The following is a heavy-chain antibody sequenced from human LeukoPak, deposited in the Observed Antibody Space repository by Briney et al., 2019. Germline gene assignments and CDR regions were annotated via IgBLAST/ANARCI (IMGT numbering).Heavy chain of an antibody. Sequence: SETLSLTCAVYGGSFSGYYCSWIRQPPGKGLEWIGEINHSGSTNYNPSLKSRVTISVDTSKNQFSLKLSSVTAADTTVYYCARPRRYSSSWYNWFDPWGQGTLVTVSS. CDR2: INHSGST. CDR3: ARPRRYSSSWYNWFDP. D-gene: IGHD6-13*01. J-gene: IGHJ5*02. V-gene: IGHV4-34*01. CDR1: GGSFSGYY.